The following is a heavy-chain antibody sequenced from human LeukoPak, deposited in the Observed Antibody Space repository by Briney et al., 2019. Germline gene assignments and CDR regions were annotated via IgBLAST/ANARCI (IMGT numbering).Heavy chain of an antibody. CDR1: GFTFSSYR. Sequence: GGSLRLSCAASGFTFSSYRMNWVRQAPGKGLEWVSYISSSSSTIYYADSVKGRFTISRDNAKNSLYLQKNSLRDEDTAVYYCARERGTVAGSYWGQGTLVTVSS. CDR2: ISSSSSTI. V-gene: IGHV3-48*02. J-gene: IGHJ4*02. D-gene: IGHD6-19*01. CDR3: ARERGTVAGSY.